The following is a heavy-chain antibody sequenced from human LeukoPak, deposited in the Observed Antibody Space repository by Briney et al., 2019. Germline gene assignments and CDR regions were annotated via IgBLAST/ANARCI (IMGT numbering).Heavy chain of an antibody. CDR1: GFTFSSYG. Sequence: PGRSLRLSCAASGFTFSSYGMHWVRQAPRKGLEWVAVIWYDGSNKYYADSVKGQFTISRDNSKNTLYLQMNSLRAEDTAVYYCAKGDYDYGGFDPWGQGTLVTVSS. CDR2: IWYDGSNK. CDR3: AKGDYDYGGFDP. J-gene: IGHJ5*02. D-gene: IGHD3-3*01. V-gene: IGHV3-33*06.